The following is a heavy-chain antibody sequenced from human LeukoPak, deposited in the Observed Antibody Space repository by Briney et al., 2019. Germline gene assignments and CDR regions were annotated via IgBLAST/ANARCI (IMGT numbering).Heavy chain of an antibody. CDR1: GGSISSYY. J-gene: IGHJ5*02. Sequence: SETLSLTCTVSGGSISSYYWSWIRQPAGKGLEWIGRIYTSGSTNYNPSLKSRVTMSVDTSKNQFSLKLSSVTAADTAVYYCAREDIVVVPAATNRFDPWGQGTLVTVSS. CDR3: AREDIVVVPAATNRFDP. V-gene: IGHV4-4*07. CDR2: IYTSGST. D-gene: IGHD2-2*01.